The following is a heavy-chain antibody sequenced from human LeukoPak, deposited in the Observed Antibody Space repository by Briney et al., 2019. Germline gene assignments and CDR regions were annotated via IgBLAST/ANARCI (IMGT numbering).Heavy chain of an antibody. V-gene: IGHV3-48*03. CDR1: GFTFSSYE. D-gene: IGHD4-11*01. CDR3: AKVEGATTPYYYYYYMDV. Sequence: PGGSLRLSCAASGFTFSSYEMNWVRQAPGKGLEWVSYISSSGSTIYYADSVKGRFTISRDNSKNTLYLQMNILRAEDTAVYYCAKVEGATTPYYYYYYMDVWGKGTTVTISS. CDR2: ISSSGSTI. J-gene: IGHJ6*03.